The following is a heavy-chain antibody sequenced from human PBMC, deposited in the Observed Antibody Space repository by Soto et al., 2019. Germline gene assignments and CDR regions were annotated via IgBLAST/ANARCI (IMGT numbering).Heavy chain of an antibody. CDR1: GFTFSSYW. Sequence: EVQLVESGGGLVQPGGSVRLSCAAYGFTFSSYWMHWVRQAPGKGLMWVSRIHNDGSTTRYADSVKVRFTMSRENAKNTLYLQMSSLRVEDTAVYYCARDNWNSYWGQGTLVTVSS. CDR2: IHNDGSTT. D-gene: IGHD1-7*01. J-gene: IGHJ4*01. CDR3: ARDNWNSY. V-gene: IGHV3-74*01.